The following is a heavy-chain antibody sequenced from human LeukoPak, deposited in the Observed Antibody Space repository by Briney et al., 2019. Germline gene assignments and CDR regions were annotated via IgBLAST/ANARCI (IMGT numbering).Heavy chain of an antibody. D-gene: IGHD3-3*01. Sequence: ASVKVSCKASGYTFTSYGISWVRQAPGQGLEGMGWISAYNGNTNYAQKLQGRVTMTTDTSTSTAYMELRSLRSDDTAVYYCARGPVTIFGVVTIDYWGQGTLVTVSS. CDR3: ARGPVTIFGVVTIDY. J-gene: IGHJ4*02. V-gene: IGHV1-18*01. CDR2: ISAYNGNT. CDR1: GYTFTSYG.